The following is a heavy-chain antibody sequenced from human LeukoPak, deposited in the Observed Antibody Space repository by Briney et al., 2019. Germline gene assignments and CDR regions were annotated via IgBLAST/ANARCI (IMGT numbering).Heavy chain of an antibody. CDR1: GFTFSSYG. J-gene: IGHJ4*02. D-gene: IGHD3-16*02. CDR2: IWYDGSNK. Sequence: GGSLRLSCAASGFTFSSYGMHWVRQAPGKGLEWVAVIWYDGSNKYYADSVKGRFTISRDNSKSTLSLQMNSLRPEDTAVYYCVKDKDYVWGTYRPHYYFDYWGQGSLVTVSS. V-gene: IGHV3-30*02. CDR3: VKDKDYVWGTYRPHYYFDY.